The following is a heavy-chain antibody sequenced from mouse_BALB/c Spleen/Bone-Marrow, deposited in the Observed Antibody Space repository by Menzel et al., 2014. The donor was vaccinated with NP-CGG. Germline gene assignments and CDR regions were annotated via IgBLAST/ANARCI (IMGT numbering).Heavy chain of an antibody. CDR2: INPSTGYT. J-gene: IGHJ4*01. CDR1: GYNFISYW. D-gene: IGHD2-4*01. V-gene: IGHV1-7*01. CDR3: ARIYDYDGGYYAMDY. Sequence: QVQLQQPGAELAKPGASVKMSCKASGYNFISYWMHWVKQRPGQGLEWIGYINPSTGYTEYNQKFKDKATLTADKSSSKAYMQLSSLTSEDSAVYYCARIYDYDGGYYAMDYWGQGTSVTGSS.